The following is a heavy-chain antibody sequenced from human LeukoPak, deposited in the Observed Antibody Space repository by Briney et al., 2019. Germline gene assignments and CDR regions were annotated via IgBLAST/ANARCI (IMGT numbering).Heavy chain of an antibody. CDR1: GFTFSRYW. CDR3: ATTGLLGDIP. CDR2: INTDGSST. D-gene: IGHD2-21*01. J-gene: IGHJ5*02. Sequence: PGGSLRLSCAASGFTFSRYWMHWVRQAPGKGLVWVSRINTDGSSTIYADSVKGRFTISRDNARKSVYLQMNSLRAEDTAVYYCATTGLLGDIPWGQGTLVTVSS. V-gene: IGHV3-74*01.